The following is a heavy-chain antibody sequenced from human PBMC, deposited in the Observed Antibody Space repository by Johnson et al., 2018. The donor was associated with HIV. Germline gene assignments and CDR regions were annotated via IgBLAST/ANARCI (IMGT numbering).Heavy chain of an antibody. CDR1: GFTFRSYA. V-gene: IGHV3-30*14. D-gene: IGHD1-14*01. CDR2: ISYDGSNK. J-gene: IGHJ3*02. CDR3: TRESTEAFDI. Sequence: MQLVESGGGVVQPGRSPRLSCAASGFTFRSYAMYWVRQAPGKGLEWVAVISYDGSNKYYADSVKGRFTISRDNSKNTLYLQMNSLRAEDTAVYYCTRESTEAFDIWGQGTMVTVSS.